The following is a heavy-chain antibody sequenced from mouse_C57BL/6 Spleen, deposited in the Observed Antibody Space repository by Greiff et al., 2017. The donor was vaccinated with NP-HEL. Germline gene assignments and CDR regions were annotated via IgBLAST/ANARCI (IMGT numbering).Heavy chain of an antibody. V-gene: IGHV1-72*01. CDR3: SGIYYGNYVGAMDY. D-gene: IGHD2-1*01. CDR1: GYTFTSYW. J-gene: IGHJ4*01. CDR2: IDPNSGGT. Sequence: QVQLQQPGAELVKPGASVKLSCTASGYTFTSYWMHWVKQRPGRGLEWIGRIDPNSGGTKYNEKFKGKATLTVDKPSSTAYMQLSSLTSEDSAVYYCSGIYYGNYVGAMDYWGQGTSVTVSS.